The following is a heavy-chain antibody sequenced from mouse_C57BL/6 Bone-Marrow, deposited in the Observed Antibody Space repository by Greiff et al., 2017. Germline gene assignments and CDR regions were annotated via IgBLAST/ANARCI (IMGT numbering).Heavy chain of an antibody. J-gene: IGHJ1*03. CDR1: GYTFTDYY. D-gene: IGHD1-1*01. V-gene: IGHV1-75*01. Sequence: QVQLQQSGPELVKPGASVKISCKASGYTFTDYYINWVKQRPGQGLEWIGWIFPGSGSTYYNEKFKGKATLTVDKSSSTAYMLLSSLTSEDSAVYFCARGYYGSSFRWYFDVWGTGTTVTVSS. CDR2: IFPGSGST. CDR3: ARGYYGSSFRWYFDV.